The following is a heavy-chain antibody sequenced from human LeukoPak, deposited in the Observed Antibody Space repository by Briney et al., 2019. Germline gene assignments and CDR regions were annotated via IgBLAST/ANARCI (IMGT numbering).Heavy chain of an antibody. J-gene: IGHJ4*02. Sequence: GGSLRLSCAVSGFTFSSYAMSWVRQAPGKGLEWVSALSGSGGSTHYADSVKGRFTISRDNSKNMLYLQMNSLRAEDTAVYYCAKGKYCSSTSCYTPVDYFDYWGQGTLVTVSS. CDR2: LSGSGGST. CDR3: AKGKYCSSTSCYTPVDYFDY. V-gene: IGHV3-23*01. CDR1: GFTFSSYA. D-gene: IGHD2-2*02.